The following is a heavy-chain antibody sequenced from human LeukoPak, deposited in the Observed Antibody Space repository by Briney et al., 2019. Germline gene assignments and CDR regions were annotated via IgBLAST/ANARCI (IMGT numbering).Heavy chain of an antibody. J-gene: IGHJ6*03. D-gene: IGHD6-19*01. CDR3: ARVRSSGWYDYYYYMDV. CDR1: GFTFDDYA. V-gene: IGHV3-20*01. CDR2: INWNGGST. Sequence: PGGSLRLSCAASGFTFDDYAMHWVRQAPAKGLEWVSGINWNGGSTGYADSVKGRFTISRDNAKNSLYLQMNSLRAEDTALYHCARVRSSGWYDYYYYMDVWGKGTTVTISS.